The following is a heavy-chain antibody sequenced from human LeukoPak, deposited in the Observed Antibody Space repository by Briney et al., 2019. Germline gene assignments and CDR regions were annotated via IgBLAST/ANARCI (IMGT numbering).Heavy chain of an antibody. CDR1: GFTFSSYA. J-gene: IGHJ6*02. CDR3: ARDDYGSGRSYYYGMDV. CDR2: ISGSGGST. V-gene: IGHV3-23*01. D-gene: IGHD3-10*01. Sequence: PGGSLRLSCAASGFTFSSYAMSWVRQAPGKGLEWVSAISGSGGSTYYADSVKGRFTISRDNAKNSLYLQMNSLRAEDTAVYYCARDDYGSGRSYYYGMDVWGQGTTVTVSS.